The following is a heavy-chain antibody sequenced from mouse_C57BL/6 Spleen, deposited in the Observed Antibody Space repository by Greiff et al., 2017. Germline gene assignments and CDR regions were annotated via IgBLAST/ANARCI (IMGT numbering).Heavy chain of an antibody. CDR2: IYPGSGST. Sequence: QVQLQQPGAELVKPGASVKMSCKASGYTFTSYWITWVKQRPGQGLEWIGDIYPGSGSTNYNEKFKSKATLTVDTSSSTAYMQLSSLTSEDSAVYYCARNAYSSGLMGDYFDYWGQGTTLTVSS. J-gene: IGHJ2*01. D-gene: IGHD3-2*02. CDR3: ARNAYSSGLMGDYFDY. CDR1: GYTFTSYW. V-gene: IGHV1-55*01.